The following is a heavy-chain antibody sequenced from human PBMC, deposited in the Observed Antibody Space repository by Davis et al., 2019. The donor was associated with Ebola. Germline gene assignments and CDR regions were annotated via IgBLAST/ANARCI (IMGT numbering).Heavy chain of an antibody. J-gene: IGHJ4*02. Sequence: SETLSLTCAVYGGSFSGYYWSWIRQPPGKGLEWIGEINHSGSTNYNPSLKSRVTISVDTSKNQFSLKLSSVTDADTAVYYCARDGDSWGQGTLVTVSS. CDR2: INHSGST. CDR3: ARDGDS. V-gene: IGHV4-34*01. CDR1: GGSFSGYY.